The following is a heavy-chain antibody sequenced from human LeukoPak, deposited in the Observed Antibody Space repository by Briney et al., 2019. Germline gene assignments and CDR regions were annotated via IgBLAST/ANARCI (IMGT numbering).Heavy chain of an antibody. V-gene: IGHV4-61*01. Sequence: PSETLSLTCTVSSASVSGGSYFWSWIRQPPGKGLEWIGYIYNSGSTNYNPSLKSRVTISVDTSKNQFSLKLSSVTAADTAVYYCARDLSSSWTPNWFDPWGQGTLVTVSS. CDR2: IYNSGST. J-gene: IGHJ5*02. D-gene: IGHD6-13*01. CDR1: SASVSGGSYF. CDR3: ARDLSSSWTPNWFDP.